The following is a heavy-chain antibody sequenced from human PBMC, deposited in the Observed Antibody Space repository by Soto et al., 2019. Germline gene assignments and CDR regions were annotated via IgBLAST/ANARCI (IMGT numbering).Heavy chain of an antibody. J-gene: IGHJ3*02. CDR3: TLGSWSAETFDI. CDR1: GFTFSSSA. Sequence: ASVKVSCKTSGFTFSSSAVHWVRQARGHRLQWMGWIDVGSANANYAQMLQERVTISRDMSTSTAYMELSSLRFEDTALYYCTLGSWSAETFDIWGRGTMVTVSS. CDR2: IDVGSANA. V-gene: IGHV1-58*01. D-gene: IGHD6-13*01.